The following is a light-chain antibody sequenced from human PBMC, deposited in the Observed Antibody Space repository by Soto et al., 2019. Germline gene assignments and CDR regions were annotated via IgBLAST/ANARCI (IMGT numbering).Light chain of an antibody. CDR3: QQYGRLPHIT. Sequence: EIVLTQSPGTLSLSPGERATLSCRASQPVTSNYLAWYQHAPGQAPRLLIYGASVRATGIPDRFSGSGSGTVFTLPISSLDPEDFAVDYPQQYGRLPHITCGPGTKVDIK. V-gene: IGKV3-20*01. CDR1: QPVTSNY. CDR2: GAS. J-gene: IGKJ3*01.